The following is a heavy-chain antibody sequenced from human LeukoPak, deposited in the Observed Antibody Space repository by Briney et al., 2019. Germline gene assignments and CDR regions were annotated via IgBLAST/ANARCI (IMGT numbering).Heavy chain of an antibody. CDR1: GFTVSNDY. CDR2: IYGGGAT. CDR3: TRLLPSSHHFLDS. D-gene: IGHD6-6*01. J-gene: IGHJ4*02. V-gene: IGHV3-53*01. Sequence: GGSLRLSCAVSGFTVSNDYMSWVRQAPGKGLEWVSVIYGGGATYYADSVRGRFTISRDNFENTLFLQMDNLRAEDTAVYYCTRLLPSSHHFLDSWGQGTLVAVSS.